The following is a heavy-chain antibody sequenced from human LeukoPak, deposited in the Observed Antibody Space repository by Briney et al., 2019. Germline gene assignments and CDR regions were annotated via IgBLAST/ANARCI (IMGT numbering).Heavy chain of an antibody. CDR3: ARRPGDRYYDSSGYARWFDP. D-gene: IGHD3-22*01. V-gene: IGHV4-39*01. CDR1: GGSISSSSYY. J-gene: IGHJ5*02. Sequence: TSETLSLTCTVSGGSISSSSYYWGWIRQPPGKGLEWIGSIYYSGSTYYNPSLKSRVTISVDTSKNQFSLKLSSVTAADTAVYYRARRPGDRYYDSSGYARWFDPWGQGTLVTVSS. CDR2: IYYSGST.